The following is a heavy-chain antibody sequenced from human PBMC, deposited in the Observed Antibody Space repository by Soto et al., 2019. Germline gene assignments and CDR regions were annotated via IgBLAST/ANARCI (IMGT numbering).Heavy chain of an antibody. J-gene: IGHJ5*02. CDR2: IYSSGST. CDR3: ARMGAAAEMGWFDP. D-gene: IGHD6-13*01. CDR1: GGSISSSSYY. Sequence: QLQLQESGPGLVKPSETLSLTCTVSGGSISSSSYYWGWIRQPPGKGLEWIGSIYSSGSTYYNPSLKSRVPLSVDTSKNQFSLKLSSVTAADTAVYYCARMGAAAEMGWFDPWGQGTLVTVSS. V-gene: IGHV4-39*01.